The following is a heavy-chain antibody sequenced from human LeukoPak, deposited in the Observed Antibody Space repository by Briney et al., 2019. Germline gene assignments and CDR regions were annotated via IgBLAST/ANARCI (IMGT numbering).Heavy chain of an antibody. Sequence: PGGSLRLSCTASGFTFSTYAMAWARQAPGKGLEWVSSITGNGLSTYYADSVRGRFTISRDNSRSTLYLQMDSLRGDDTAVYHCARDSGSYLQPTDYWGQGTLVTVSS. J-gene: IGHJ4*02. V-gene: IGHV3-23*01. D-gene: IGHD1-26*01. CDR3: ARDSGSYLQPTDY. CDR2: ITGNGLST. CDR1: GFTFSTYA.